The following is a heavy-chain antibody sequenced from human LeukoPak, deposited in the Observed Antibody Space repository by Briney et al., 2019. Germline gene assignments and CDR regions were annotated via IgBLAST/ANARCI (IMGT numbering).Heavy chain of an antibody. V-gene: IGHV1-3*01. D-gene: IGHD1-26*01. CDR1: GYIFANYA. CDR2: ISGGSGDT. J-gene: IGHJ4*02. CDR3: ARIGWELPHTDYYFDY. Sequence: ASVSVSCKASGYIFANYAMHWVRQAPGQRLEWMGRISGGSGDTKYSQKFQDRVTITRDTSASTAYMELNSLRSEDTAVYYCARIGWELPHTDYYFDYWGQGTLVTVSS.